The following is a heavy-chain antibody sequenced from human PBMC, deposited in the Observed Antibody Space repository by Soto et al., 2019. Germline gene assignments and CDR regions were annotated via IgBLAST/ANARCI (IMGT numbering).Heavy chain of an antibody. CDR2: IIPILGIA. CDR1: GGTFSSYT. J-gene: IGHJ6*02. D-gene: IGHD3-10*01. V-gene: IGHV1-69*02. CDR3: ASFRGSYGMDV. Sequence: ASVKASCKACGGTFSSYTISWVRQAPGQGLEWMGRIIPILGIANYAQKFQGRVTITADKSTSTAYMELSSLRSEDTAVYYCASFRGSYGMDVWGQGTTVTVS.